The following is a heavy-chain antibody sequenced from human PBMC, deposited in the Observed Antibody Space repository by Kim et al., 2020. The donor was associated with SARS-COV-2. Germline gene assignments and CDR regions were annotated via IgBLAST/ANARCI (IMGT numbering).Heavy chain of an antibody. J-gene: IGHJ6*03. Sequence: SVKVSCKTSEGTFSSHAINWVRQAPGQGLEWMGRLVPSLGVVAYAQNFQGRVTIDADKSTSTASLELSTLGPQDTAVYYCATRDAGFSSSWAAYNYMDVWDKATTVTVSS. CDR2: LVPSLGVV. CDR1: EGTFSSHA. V-gene: IGHV1-69*04. CDR3: ATRDAGFSSSWAAYNYMDV. D-gene: IGHD6-13*01.